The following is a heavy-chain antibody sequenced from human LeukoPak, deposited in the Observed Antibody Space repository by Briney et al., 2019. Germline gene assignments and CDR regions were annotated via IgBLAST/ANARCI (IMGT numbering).Heavy chain of an antibody. CDR3: ARVGGSSCLDY. Sequence: GGSLRLSCAASGFTFISYAMSWVRQAPGRGLDWVSTISGSGGSTYYADSVKGRFTISRDNAKNSLYLQMNSLRAEDTAVYYCARVGGSSCLDYWGQGTLVTVCS. V-gene: IGHV3-23*01. CDR1: GFTFISYA. CDR2: ISGSGGST. J-gene: IGHJ4*02. D-gene: IGHD6-13*01.